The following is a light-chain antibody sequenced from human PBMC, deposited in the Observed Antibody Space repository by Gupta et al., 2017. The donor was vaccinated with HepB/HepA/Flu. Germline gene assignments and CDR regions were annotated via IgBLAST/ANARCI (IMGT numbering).Light chain of an antibody. V-gene: IGKV3-11*01. CDR1: QSVSSY. J-gene: IGKJ4*01. Sequence: ILLPPSPATLSMSRGERATLSCRASQSVSSYLAWYQQKPGHAPRLLIYDASNRATGIPARFSGSGSETDFTLTISSLEPEDFAVYYCQQPSNWPLTFGGGTKVEIK. CDR2: DAS. CDR3: QQPSNWPLT.